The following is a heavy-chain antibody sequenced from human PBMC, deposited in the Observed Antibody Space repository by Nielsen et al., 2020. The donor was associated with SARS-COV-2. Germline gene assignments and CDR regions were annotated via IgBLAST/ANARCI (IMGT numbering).Heavy chain of an antibody. D-gene: IGHD2-21*01. V-gene: IGHV3-73*01. Sequence: GGSLRLSCAASGFTFDDAIIHWVRQASGKGLEWVGRIRSKTNNYETSYAASVKGRFTISRDESKNMAYLQMSRLKTDDTAVYYCKHYYDMDVWGQGTTVTVSS. J-gene: IGHJ6*02. CDR3: KHYYDMDV. CDR1: GFTFDDAI. CDR2: IRSKTNNYET.